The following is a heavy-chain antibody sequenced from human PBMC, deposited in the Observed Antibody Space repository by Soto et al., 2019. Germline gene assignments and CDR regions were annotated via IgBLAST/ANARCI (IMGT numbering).Heavy chain of an antibody. CDR2: IYATGTP. CDR1: GASISGFY. CDR3: VREGTQTLRDGFDP. V-gene: IGHV4-4*07. D-gene: IGHD1-1*01. J-gene: IGHJ5*02. Sequence: SETLSLTCTVSGASISGFYWSWIRQSAGKGLEWIGRIYATGTPDYNPSLKSRVMMSVDTSKKPFSLKLRTVTAADTAVYYCVREGTQTLRDGFDPWGRGISVTVSS.